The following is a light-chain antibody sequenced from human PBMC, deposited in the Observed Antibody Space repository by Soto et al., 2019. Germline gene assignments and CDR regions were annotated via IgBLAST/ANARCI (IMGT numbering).Light chain of an antibody. V-gene: IGKV1-5*03. J-gene: IGKJ1*01. CDR1: QSISSW. CDR3: QQYQSYFRT. CDR2: KAS. Sequence: DIQMTQSPSTLSASVGDRVTITCRASQSISSWLAWYQQKPGKAPKLLIYKASSLESGVPSRFSGSGSGTEFTLTISSLQPDDFATYFCQQYQSYFRTSGQGTKVEIK.